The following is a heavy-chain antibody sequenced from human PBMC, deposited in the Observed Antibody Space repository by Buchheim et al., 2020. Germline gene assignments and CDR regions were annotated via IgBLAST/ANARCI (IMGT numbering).Heavy chain of an antibody. CDR2: IYYSGST. Sequence: QLQLQESGPGLVKPSETLSLTCTVSGGSISSSSYYWGWIRQPPGKGLEWIGSIYYSGSTYYNPSLKSRVTISVDTSKNQFSLKLSSVTAADTAVYYCARHGDYIWGSYRSSFDYWGQGTL. CDR1: GGSISSSSYY. J-gene: IGHJ4*02. D-gene: IGHD3-16*02. CDR3: ARHGDYIWGSYRSSFDY. V-gene: IGHV4-39*01.